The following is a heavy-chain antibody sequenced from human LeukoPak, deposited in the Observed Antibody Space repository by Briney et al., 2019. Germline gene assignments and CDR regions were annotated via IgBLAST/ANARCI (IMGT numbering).Heavy chain of an antibody. Sequence: GGSLRLSCAASGFTSSNYDMHWVRQATGKGLEWVSVIGTAGDTYYPDSVKGRFTISRENAKNSLYLQVNSLRAGDTAVYYCARGLGVAVRWYFDLWGRGTLVTVSS. CDR1: GFTSSNYD. CDR3: ARGLGVAVRWYFDL. CDR2: IGTAGDT. V-gene: IGHV3-13*04. D-gene: IGHD6-19*01. J-gene: IGHJ2*01.